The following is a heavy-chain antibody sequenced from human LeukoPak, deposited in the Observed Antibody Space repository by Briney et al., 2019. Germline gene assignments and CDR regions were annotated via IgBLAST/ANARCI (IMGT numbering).Heavy chain of an antibody. CDR2: INHSGST. V-gene: IGHV4-34*01. D-gene: IGHD3-10*01. CDR1: GGSFSGYY. J-gene: IGHJ4*02. Sequence: PSETLSLTCAVYGGSFSGYYWSWIRQPPGKGLEWIGEINHSGSTNYNPSLKSRVTISVDTSKNQFSLKLSSVTAADTAVYYCARGFGWSVQTMVRGVISYWGQGTLVTVSS. CDR3: ARGFGWSVQTMVRGVISY.